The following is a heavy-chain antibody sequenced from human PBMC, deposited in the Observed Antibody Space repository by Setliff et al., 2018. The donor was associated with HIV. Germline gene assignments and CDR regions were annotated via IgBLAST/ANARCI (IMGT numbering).Heavy chain of an antibody. CDR3: ARWGEAADFQH. J-gene: IGHJ1*01. CDR1: GGSISSGSYY. D-gene: IGHD2-15*01. CDR2: IYTSGST. Sequence: SETLSLTCTVSGGSISSGSYYWSWIRQPAGKGLEWIGRIYTSGSTNYNPSLKSRVTISVDTSKSQFSLKLSSVTAADTAVYYCARWGEAADFQHWGQGTLVTVSS. V-gene: IGHV4-61*02.